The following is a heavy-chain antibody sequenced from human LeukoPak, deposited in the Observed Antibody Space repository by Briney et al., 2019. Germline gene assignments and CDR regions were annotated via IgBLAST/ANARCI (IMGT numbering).Heavy chain of an antibody. D-gene: IGHD3-22*01. CDR1: GGSFSGYY. CDR2: INHSGST. CDR3: ARVLSYYDSSGYYYARSYFDY. Sequence: SETLSLTCAAYGGSFSGYYWSWIRQPPGKGLEWIGEINHSGSTNYNPSLKSRVTISVDTSKNQFSLKLSSVTAADTAVYYCARVLSYYDSSGYYYARSYFDYWGQGTLVTVSS. J-gene: IGHJ4*02. V-gene: IGHV4-34*01.